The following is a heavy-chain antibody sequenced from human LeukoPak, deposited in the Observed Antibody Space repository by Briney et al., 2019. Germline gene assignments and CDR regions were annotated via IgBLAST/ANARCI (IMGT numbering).Heavy chain of an antibody. CDR1: GGSISSSSYY. J-gene: IGHJ3*02. Sequence: PSETLSLTCTVSGGSISSSSYYWGWIRQPPGKGLEWIGSIYYSGSTNYNPSLKSRVTISVDTSKNQFSLKLSSVTAADTAVYYCARPRAPGEWDASDIWGQGTMVTVSS. V-gene: IGHV4-39*07. D-gene: IGHD3-10*01. CDR2: IYYSGST. CDR3: ARPRAPGEWDASDI.